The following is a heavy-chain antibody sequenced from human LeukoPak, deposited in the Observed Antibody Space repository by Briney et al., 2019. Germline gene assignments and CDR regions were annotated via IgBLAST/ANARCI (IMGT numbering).Heavy chain of an antibody. J-gene: IGHJ4*02. CDR3: ATESGTYSGTCFDY. Sequence: GGSLRLSCAASGFTFSSYNMNWVRQAPGKGLEWVSYISSSSNTIYYADSVKGRFTISRDNAKNPLYLQMNNLRAEDTAVYYCATESGTYSGTCFDYWGQGNLVTVSS. V-gene: IGHV3-48*01. CDR2: ISSSSNTI. D-gene: IGHD1-26*01. CDR1: GFTFSSYN.